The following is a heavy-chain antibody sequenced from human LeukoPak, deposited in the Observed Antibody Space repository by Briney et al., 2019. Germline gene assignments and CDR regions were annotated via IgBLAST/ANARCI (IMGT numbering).Heavy chain of an antibody. Sequence: SETLSLTCTVSGGSISSYCWSWIRQPPGKGLEWIGYIYTSGSTNYNPSLKSRVTISVDTSKNQFCLKLSSVTAADTAVYYCARHAYCSSTSCYTNSWFDPWGQGTLVTVSS. J-gene: IGHJ5*02. CDR1: GGSISSYC. CDR2: IYTSGST. CDR3: ARHAYCSSTSCYTNSWFDP. D-gene: IGHD2-2*02. V-gene: IGHV4-4*09.